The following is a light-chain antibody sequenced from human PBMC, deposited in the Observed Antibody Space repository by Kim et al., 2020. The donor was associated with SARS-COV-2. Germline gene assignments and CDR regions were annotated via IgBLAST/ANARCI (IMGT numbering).Light chain of an antibody. V-gene: IGLV3-19*01. J-gene: IGLJ3*02. CDR3: PSRDAGGDYWL. CDR2: GLN. Sequence: SSELTQDPAVSVALGQTVTITCQGGGIETHVAAWFQQKPGQAPVVVNFGLNNRPSGSPDRFSGSVLRDTSSLTITEVRAEDEADFYCPSRDAGGDYWLFGGGTQLTVL. CDR1: GIETHV.